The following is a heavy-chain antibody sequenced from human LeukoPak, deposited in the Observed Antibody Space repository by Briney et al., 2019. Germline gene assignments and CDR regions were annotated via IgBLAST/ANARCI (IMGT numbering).Heavy chain of an antibody. J-gene: IGHJ4*02. V-gene: IGHV3-48*01. CDR2: ISSNGGTI. CDR1: GSTFSSSS. CDR3: ARLILTSDDAY. D-gene: IGHD3-16*02. Sequence: GGSLRLSCVASGSTFSSSSLHWVRQAPGKGLEWLSYISSNGGTIYYADSVKGRFTISRDNVNNSLHLEMNSLRSEDTAVYYCARLILTSDDAYWGQGTLVTVSS.